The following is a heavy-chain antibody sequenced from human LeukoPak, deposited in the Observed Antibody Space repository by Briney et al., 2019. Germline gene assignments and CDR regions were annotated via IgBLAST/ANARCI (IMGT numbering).Heavy chain of an antibody. CDR1: GFIVSSTY. J-gene: IGHJ3*02. CDR3: AKGAYSYGSARFDI. D-gene: IGHD5-18*01. CDR2: IYSGGNI. V-gene: IGHV3-53*01. Sequence: GSLRLSCAVSGFIVSSTYMSWVRQAPGKGLEWVSIIYSGGNIHYADSVKGRFTISRDNLKNTLYLQMNNLRAEDTALYYCAKGAYSYGSARFDIWGQGTKVTVSS.